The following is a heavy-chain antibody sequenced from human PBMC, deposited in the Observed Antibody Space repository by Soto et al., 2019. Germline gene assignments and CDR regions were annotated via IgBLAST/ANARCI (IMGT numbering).Heavy chain of an antibody. V-gene: IGHV1-8*02. D-gene: IGHD3-10*01. CDR2: VNPNNGDT. J-gene: IGHJ4*02. Sequence: QVQLVQSGAELKKPGASVKVSCKASGYNFFNYDMNWVRQATGQGPEWIGWVNPNNGDTGYGVRFRGQVTLTTDISTTTAYMELTSLRLDDTAIYYCVKVSRRGSAIDFDYGGQGTLITVSS. CDR3: VKVSRRGSAIDFDY. CDR1: GYNFFNYD.